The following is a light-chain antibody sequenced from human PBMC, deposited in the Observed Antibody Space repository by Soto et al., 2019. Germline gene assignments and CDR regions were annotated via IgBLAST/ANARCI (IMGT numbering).Light chain of an antibody. V-gene: IGKV1-33*01. J-gene: IGKJ5*01. CDR3: QQYENLPT. Sequence: DIQMTQSPCSLSATVGDRVTITCQASQNINNYLNWYQQKPGRAPKLLIYDASNLEAGVPSRFRGSGSGTDFTFTISRLQPEDIATYYCQQYENLPTSGQGTRLEIK. CDR1: QNINNY. CDR2: DAS.